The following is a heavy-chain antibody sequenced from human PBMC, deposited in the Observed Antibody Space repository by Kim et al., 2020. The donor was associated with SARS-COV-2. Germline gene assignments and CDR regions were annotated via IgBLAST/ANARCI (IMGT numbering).Heavy chain of an antibody. Sequence: GGSLRLSCAASGFTFSSYWMHWVRQAPGKGLVWVSRIYSDGSVTSYADSVKGRFTISRDNAKNTLYLQMNSLRAEDTALYYCARGAVDSSSTYYCDYWGQGTLVTVSS. CDR3: ARGAVDSSSTYYCDY. V-gene: IGHV3-74*01. J-gene: IGHJ4*02. CDR1: GFTFSSYW. CDR2: IYSDGSVT. D-gene: IGHD2-2*01.